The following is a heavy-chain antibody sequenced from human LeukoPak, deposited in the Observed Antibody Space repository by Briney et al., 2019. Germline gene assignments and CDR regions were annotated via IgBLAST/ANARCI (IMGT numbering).Heavy chain of an antibody. V-gene: IGHV3-33*01. CDR2: IWYDGSKK. CDR3: ARAYCSSTSCYGPYYYYGMDA. J-gene: IGHJ6*02. D-gene: IGHD2-2*01. Sequence: GRSLRLSCAACGFTFSSYGMHWVRQGPGKGLEWVAVIWYDGSKKFYADSVKGRFTISRDNSKNTLYLQMNSLRAEDTAVYYCARAYCSSTSCYGPYYYYGMDAWGQGTTVTISS. CDR1: GFTFSSYG.